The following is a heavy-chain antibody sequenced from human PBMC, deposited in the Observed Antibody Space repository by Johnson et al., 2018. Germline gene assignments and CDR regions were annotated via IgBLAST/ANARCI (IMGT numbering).Heavy chain of an antibody. D-gene: IGHD2-15*01. J-gene: IGHJ1*01. CDR2: IWYDDNN. Sequence: QVQLVQSGGGVVQPGKSLRLSCAASGFTFSIYGMHWVRQAPGKGLEWVATIWYDDNNHYIDSVKGRFTISRDNSKNTLYLQMNSLRAEDTAVYYRARDDGRGAEYLQHWGQGTQVTVSA. CDR3: ARDDGRGAEYLQH. V-gene: IGHV3-33*01. CDR1: GFTFSIYG.